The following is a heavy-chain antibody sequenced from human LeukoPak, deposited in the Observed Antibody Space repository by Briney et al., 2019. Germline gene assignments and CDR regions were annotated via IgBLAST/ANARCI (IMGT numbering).Heavy chain of an antibody. V-gene: IGHV4-39*07. CDR1: GGSISSSSYY. J-gene: IGHJ3*02. CDR3: ARGRGAILGAFDI. D-gene: IGHD2-15*01. CDR2: IYYSGST. Sequence: SETLSLTCTVSGGSISSSSYYWGWIRQPPGKGLEWIGSIYYSGSTYYNPSLKSRVTISVDTSKNQFSLKLSSVTAADTAVYYCARGRGAILGAFDIWGQGTMVTVSS.